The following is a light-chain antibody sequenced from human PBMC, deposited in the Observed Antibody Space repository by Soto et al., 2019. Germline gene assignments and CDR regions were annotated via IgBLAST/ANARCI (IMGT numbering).Light chain of an antibody. Sequence: EIVLTQSPGTLSLSPGERATLSCRASQSFSSSYLDWYQQKPGQAPRLLIYGASSRATGIPDRFSGSGSGTDFTLTISRLEPEDFAVYYCQQSASSPFTLGPGTKVDIK. CDR1: QSFSSSY. V-gene: IGKV3-20*01. CDR2: GAS. J-gene: IGKJ3*01. CDR3: QQSASSPFT.